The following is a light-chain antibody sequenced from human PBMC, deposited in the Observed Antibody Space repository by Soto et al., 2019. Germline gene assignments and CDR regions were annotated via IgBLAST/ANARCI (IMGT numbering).Light chain of an antibody. J-gene: IGKJ5*01. Sequence: EIALTQSPGTLSLSPGERATLSCRASQGIGSKYLAWYQQKPGQAPRLLIYAASSRATGIPDRFSGSGSGTDFTLTISRLEPEDFAVYHCQQYTNSPGITFDQGTRLEIK. CDR2: AAS. CDR1: QGIGSKY. V-gene: IGKV3-20*01. CDR3: QQYTNSPGIT.